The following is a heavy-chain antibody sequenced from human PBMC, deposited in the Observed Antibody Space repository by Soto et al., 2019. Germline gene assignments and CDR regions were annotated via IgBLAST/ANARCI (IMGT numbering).Heavy chain of an antibody. CDR1: GFAFSNYA. CDR2: ISGGAGDT. D-gene: IGHD3-10*01. Sequence: EVQLLESGGGSVQPGGSLRLSCAASGFAFSNYAMNWVRQAPGKGLEWVSAISGGAGDTYYADSVKGRFTISRDNSKNRLYLEMKSLRAEDTAVYYCAKSSRITLVWGVTDYWGQGTLVTVSS. J-gene: IGHJ4*02. V-gene: IGHV3-23*01. CDR3: AKSSRITLVWGVTDY.